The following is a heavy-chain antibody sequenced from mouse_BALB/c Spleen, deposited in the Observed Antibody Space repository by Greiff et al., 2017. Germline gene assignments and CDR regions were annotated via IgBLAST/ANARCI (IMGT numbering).Heavy chain of an antibody. CDR2: ISCYNGAT. J-gene: IGHJ4*01. D-gene: IGHD2-4*01. CDR1: GYSFTGYY. V-gene: IGHV1S34*01. CDR3: ARSVDYDGRGLAMDY. Sequence: LVKTGASVKISCKASGYSFTGYYMHWVKQSHGKSLEWIGYISCYNGATSYNQKFKGKATFTVDTSSSTAYMQFNSLTSEDSAVYYCARSVDYDGRGLAMDYWGQGTSVTVSS.